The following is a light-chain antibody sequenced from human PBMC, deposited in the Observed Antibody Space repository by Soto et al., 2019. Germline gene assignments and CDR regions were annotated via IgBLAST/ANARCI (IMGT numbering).Light chain of an antibody. CDR3: QQYYDWPIT. Sequence: EVELTQSPGTLSLSPGERATVCCRASQSVSSSHLAWYQQKPGQAPRLLIYGASTRATGIPARFSGSGSGTEFTLTISSLQSEDFAVYYCQQYYDWPITFGQGTRLEN. CDR1: QSVSSSH. J-gene: IGKJ5*01. CDR2: GAS. V-gene: IGKV3-15*01.